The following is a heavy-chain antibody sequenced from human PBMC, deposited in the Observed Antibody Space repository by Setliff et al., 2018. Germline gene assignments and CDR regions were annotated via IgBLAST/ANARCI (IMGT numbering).Heavy chain of an antibody. V-gene: IGHV4-39*07. CDR3: ARGLVTIFGVVIMSPPWFDP. CDR2: IYYSGST. D-gene: IGHD3-3*01. CDR1: GGSISSSSYY. Sequence: SETLSLTCTVSGGSISSSSYYWGWIRQPPGKGLEWIGSIYYSGSTYYNPSLKSRVTISVDTSKNQFSVKLSSVTAADTAVYYCARGLVTIFGVVIMSPPWFDPWGQGTLVTVS. J-gene: IGHJ5*02.